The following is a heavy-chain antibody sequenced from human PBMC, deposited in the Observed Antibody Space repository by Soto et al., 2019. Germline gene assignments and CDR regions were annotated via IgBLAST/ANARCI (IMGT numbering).Heavy chain of an antibody. CDR1: GFTFSSYA. Sequence: GSLRLSCAASGFTFSSYAMSWVRQAPGKGLEWVSAISGSGGSTYYADSVKGRFTISRDNSKNTLYLQMNSLRAEDTAVYYCAKDIVVVPAAPEDYYYGMAVWGQGTTVTVSS. D-gene: IGHD2-2*01. J-gene: IGHJ6*02. CDR2: ISGSGGST. CDR3: AKDIVVVPAAPEDYYYGMAV. V-gene: IGHV3-23*01.